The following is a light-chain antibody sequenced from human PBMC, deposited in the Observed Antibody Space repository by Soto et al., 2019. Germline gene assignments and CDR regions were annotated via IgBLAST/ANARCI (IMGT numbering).Light chain of an antibody. CDR1: QTVLNSSNNKNY. J-gene: IGKJ1*01. Sequence: DIVMTQSPDSLAVSLGERAAINCKSSQTVLNSSNNKNYLAWYQQKPGQAPRLLIYGASTRATGIPARFSGSGSGTEFTLTISSLQSEDFAVYYCQQYNNWPRTFGQGTKVDIK. V-gene: IGKV4-1*01. CDR2: GAS. CDR3: QQYNNWPRT.